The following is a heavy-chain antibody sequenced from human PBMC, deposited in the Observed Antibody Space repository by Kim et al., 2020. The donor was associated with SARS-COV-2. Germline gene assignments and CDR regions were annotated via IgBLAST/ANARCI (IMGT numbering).Heavy chain of an antibody. CDR2: IYYSGST. CDR3: ARHGDYDILTGYYNNYYYGMDV. J-gene: IGHJ6*02. CDR1: GGSISSSSYY. D-gene: IGHD3-9*01. Sequence: SQTLSLTCTVSGGSISSSSYYWGWIRQPPGKGLEWIGSIYYSGSTYYNPSLKSRVTISVDTSKNQFSLKLSSVTAADTAVYYCARHGDYDILTGYYNNYYYGMDVWGQGTTVTVSS. V-gene: IGHV4-39*01.